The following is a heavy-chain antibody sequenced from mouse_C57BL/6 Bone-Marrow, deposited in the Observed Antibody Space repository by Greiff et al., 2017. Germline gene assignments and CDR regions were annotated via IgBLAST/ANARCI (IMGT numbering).Heavy chain of an antibody. J-gene: IGHJ4*01. CDR1: GFNIKNTY. Sequence: EVQLQQSVAELVRPGASVKLSCTASGFNIKNTYMYWVKQRPEQGLEWIGRIDPANGNTKYAPKFQGKATITADTSSNTAYLQLSSLTSEDTAIYYCARYDFCAMDYWGQGTSVTVSS. CDR2: IDPANGNT. CDR3: ARYDFCAMDY. V-gene: IGHV14-3*01.